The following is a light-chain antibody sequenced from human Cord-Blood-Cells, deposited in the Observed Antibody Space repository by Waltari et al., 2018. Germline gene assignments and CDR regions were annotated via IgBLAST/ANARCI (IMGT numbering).Light chain of an antibody. J-gene: IGLJ2*01. CDR2: GNS. CDR1: SSNIGAGYD. V-gene: IGLV1-40*01. CDR3: QSYDSSLSGYVV. Sequence: QSVLTQPPSVSGAPGQRVTIPCTGSSSNIGAGYDVHWYQQLPGTAPKLLIYGNSNRPSGVPDRFSGSKSGTSASLVITGLQAEDEADYYCQSYDSSLSGYVVFGGGTKLTVL.